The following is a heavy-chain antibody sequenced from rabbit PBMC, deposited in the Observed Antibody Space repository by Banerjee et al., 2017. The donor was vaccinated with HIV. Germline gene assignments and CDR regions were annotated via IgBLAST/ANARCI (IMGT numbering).Heavy chain of an antibody. V-gene: IGHV1S40*01. CDR3: AREGYAGVAGYGYAILNL. Sequence: QSLEEYGGDLVQPEGSLTLTCKASGLDFSSSYYMCWVRQAPGKGLEWIACIYSGSSGSTYYASWAKGRFTISKTSSTTVTLQMTSLTAADTATYFCAREGYAGVAGYGYAILNLWGPGTLVTVS. D-gene: IGHD6-1*01. CDR2: IYSGSSGST. J-gene: IGHJ4*01. CDR1: GLDFSSSYY.